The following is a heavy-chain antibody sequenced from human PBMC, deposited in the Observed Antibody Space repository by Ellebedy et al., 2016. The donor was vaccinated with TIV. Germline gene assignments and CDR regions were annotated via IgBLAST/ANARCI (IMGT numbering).Heavy chain of an antibody. Sequence: GGSLRLSCASSGFTFSSYWMSWVRQAPGKGLEWVANIKQDGSEKYYVDSVRGRFTISRDDAKNSLYLQMNSLRVEDTAIYYCASGRTAAGVFNWFDSWGQGTLVTVSS. CDR1: GFTFSSYW. CDR3: ASGRTAAGVFNWFDS. J-gene: IGHJ5*01. V-gene: IGHV3-7*03. CDR2: IKQDGSEK. D-gene: IGHD2-8*01.